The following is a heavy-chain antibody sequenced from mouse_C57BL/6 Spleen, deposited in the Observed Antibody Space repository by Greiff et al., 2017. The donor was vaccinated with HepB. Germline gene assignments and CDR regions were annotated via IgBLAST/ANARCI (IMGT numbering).Heavy chain of an antibody. Sequence: VQLQQSGAELVRPGASVTLSCKASGYTFTDYEMHWVKQTPVHGLEWIGAIDPETGGTAYNQKFKGKAILTADKSSSTAYMELRSLTSEDSAVYYCTRSYYDGSRTGYLDVWGTGTTVTVSS. CDR2: IDPETGGT. V-gene: IGHV1-15*01. J-gene: IGHJ1*03. D-gene: IGHD1-1*01. CDR3: TRSYYDGSRTGYLDV. CDR1: GYTFTDYE.